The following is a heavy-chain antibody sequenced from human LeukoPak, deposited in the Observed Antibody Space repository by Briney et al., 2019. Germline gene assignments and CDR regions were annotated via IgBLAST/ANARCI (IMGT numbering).Heavy chain of an antibody. J-gene: IGHJ4*02. V-gene: IGHV4-59*08. CDR2: IYYTGST. CDR3: ARLTWDTTMVRYYFDF. D-gene: IGHD5-18*01. Sequence: PSETLSLTCTVSGGSISGYYWNWIRQPPGKGLGWIGYIYYTGSTSYNPSLKSRVTISLDTSKNQFSLKLSSVTAADTAVYYCARLTWDTTMVRYYFDFWGQGTLVTVSS. CDR1: GGSISGYY.